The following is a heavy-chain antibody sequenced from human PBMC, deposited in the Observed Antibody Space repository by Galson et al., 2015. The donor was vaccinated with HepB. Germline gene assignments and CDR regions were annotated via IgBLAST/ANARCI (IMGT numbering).Heavy chain of an antibody. V-gene: IGHV1-46*01. CDR1: GYTFSNYF. Sequence: SCKASGYTFSNYFIHWVRQAPGQGLEWMGVINPSGGSTSYPRKLQGRLTMTRDTSTSTVYMELSSLRSEDTAVYYCARDRKYYGSGNPYNWFDPWGQGTLVTVSS. CDR3: ARDRKYYGSGNPYNWFDP. J-gene: IGHJ5*02. D-gene: IGHD3-10*01. CDR2: INPSGGST.